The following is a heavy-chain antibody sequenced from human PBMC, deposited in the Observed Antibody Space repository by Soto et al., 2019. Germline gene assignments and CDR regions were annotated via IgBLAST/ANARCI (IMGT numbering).Heavy chain of an antibody. Sequence: ASVKVSCKASGYTFTSYGISWVRQAPGQGLEWMGWISAYNGNTNYAQKLQGRVTMTTDTSTSTAYMELRSLRSDDTAVYYCARDPGWSDTAMPNWFDPWGQGTLVTVSS. J-gene: IGHJ5*02. V-gene: IGHV1-18*01. CDR1: GYTFTSYG. CDR3: ARDPGWSDTAMPNWFDP. CDR2: ISAYNGNT. D-gene: IGHD5-18*01.